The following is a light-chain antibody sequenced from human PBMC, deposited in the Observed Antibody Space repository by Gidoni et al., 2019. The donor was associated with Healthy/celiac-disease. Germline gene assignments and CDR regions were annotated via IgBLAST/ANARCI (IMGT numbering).Light chain of an antibody. CDR3: MQARQTPCT. CDR2: LGS. J-gene: IGKJ3*01. CDR1: QSPLHSNGYNY. V-gene: IGKV2-28*01. Sequence: DLVITPSPLSLPVTPAEPASISCRSSQSPLHSNGYNYLDWYLQKPGQSPQLLIYLGSNRASGVPDRFSGSGSGTDFTLKISRVEAEDVGVYYCMQARQTPCTFGPGTKVDIK.